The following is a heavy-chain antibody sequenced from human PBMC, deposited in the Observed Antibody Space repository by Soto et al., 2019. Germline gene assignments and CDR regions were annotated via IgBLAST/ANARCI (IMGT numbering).Heavy chain of an antibody. V-gene: IGHV4-59*08. Sequence: SDTLSLTCTVSGGSISSYYWSWIRQTPGKGLEWIGYIYYSGSTNYNPSLKSRVTISVDTSKNQFSLKLSSVTAADTAVYYCARHASYYDFWSGYYTGNFDYWGQGTLVTVSS. CDR2: IYYSGST. J-gene: IGHJ4*02. CDR3: ARHASYYDFWSGYYTGNFDY. D-gene: IGHD3-3*01. CDR1: GGSISSYY.